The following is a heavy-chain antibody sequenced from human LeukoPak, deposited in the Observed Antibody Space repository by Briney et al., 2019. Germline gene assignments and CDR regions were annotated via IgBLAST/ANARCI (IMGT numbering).Heavy chain of an antibody. D-gene: IGHD3-10*01. CDR3: ARVEYYYGSGSYDY. CDR2: IRYDGGNT. V-gene: IGHV3-30*02. Sequence: QAGGSLRLSCAASGFIFSNYAMQWVRQAPGMGLEWVAFIRYDGGNTYYADSVKGRFTISRDNSKNTLYLQMNSLRAEDTAVYYCARVEYYYGSGSYDYWGQGTLVTVSS. J-gene: IGHJ4*02. CDR1: GFIFSNYA.